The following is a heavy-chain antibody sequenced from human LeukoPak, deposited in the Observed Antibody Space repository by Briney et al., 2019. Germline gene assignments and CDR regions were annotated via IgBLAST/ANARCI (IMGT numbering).Heavy chain of an antibody. CDR2: IYYSGTT. CDR1: GGSISSDGYY. D-gene: IGHD6-19*01. J-gene: IGHJ4*02. CDR3: ARSEGWLGPSPFDY. V-gene: IGHV4-31*03. Sequence: SQTLSLTCTVSGGSISSDGYYWTWIRQHPGKGLEWIGYIYYSGTTYYNPSLESRVTLSVDTSKNQFSLRLSSVTAADTAVYYCARSEGWLGPSPFDYWGQGTLVAVSS.